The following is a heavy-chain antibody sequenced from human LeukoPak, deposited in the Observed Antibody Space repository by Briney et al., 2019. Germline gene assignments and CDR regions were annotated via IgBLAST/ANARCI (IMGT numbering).Heavy chain of an antibody. CDR3: AKTNGYYDY. V-gene: IGHV3-23*01. CDR2: IIGSGGNT. D-gene: IGHD3-22*01. Sequence: GGSLRLSCAASGFTFISYGMSWVRQAPGKGLGLVSSIIGSGGNTYYAYSVKGRFTISRDKSKSTVYLQMNSLRAEDTAVYHCAKTNGYYDYWGQGTLVTVSS. CDR1: GFTFISYG. J-gene: IGHJ4*02.